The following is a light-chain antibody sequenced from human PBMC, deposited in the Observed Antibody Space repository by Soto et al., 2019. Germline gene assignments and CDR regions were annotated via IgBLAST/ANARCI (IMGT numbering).Light chain of an antibody. CDR3: QQYDSYPYA. V-gene: IGKV1-5*03. J-gene: IGKJ2*01. CDR2: TAS. CDR1: QSVGRW. Sequence: DIQMTQFPSSLSASVGDRVTITCRASQSVGRWLAWYQQKPGKAPNLLIYTASSLESGVPSRFSGSGSGTEFTLTISSLQPDDFATYYCQQYDSYPYAFGQGTKLEIK.